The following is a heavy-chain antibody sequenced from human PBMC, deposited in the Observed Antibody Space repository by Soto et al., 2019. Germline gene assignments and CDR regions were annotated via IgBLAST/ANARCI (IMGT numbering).Heavy chain of an antibody. Sequence: PSETLSLTCTVSGGSISSYYWSWIRQPPGKGLEWIGYIYYSGSTNYNPSLKSRVTISVDTSKNQFSLKLSSVTAADTAVYYCASAPYGHYLDYLGQGTLVTGSS. CDR3: ASAPYGHYLDY. CDR1: GGSISSYY. CDR2: IYYSGST. V-gene: IGHV4-59*01. J-gene: IGHJ4*02. D-gene: IGHD4-17*01.